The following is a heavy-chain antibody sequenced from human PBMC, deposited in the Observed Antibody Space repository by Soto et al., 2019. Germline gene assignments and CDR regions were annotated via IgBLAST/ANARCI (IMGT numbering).Heavy chain of an antibody. CDR2: INHSGST. CDR1: GGSFSGYY. J-gene: IGHJ3*02. D-gene: IGHD3-22*01. CDR3: ARGTPITMIVVVIPVFDI. Sequence: SETLSLTCAVYGGSFSGYYWSWIRQPPGKGLEWIGEINHSGSTNYNPSLKSRVTISVDTSKNQFSLKLSSVTAADTAVYYCARGTPITMIVVVIPVFDIWGQGTMVTVS. V-gene: IGHV4-34*01.